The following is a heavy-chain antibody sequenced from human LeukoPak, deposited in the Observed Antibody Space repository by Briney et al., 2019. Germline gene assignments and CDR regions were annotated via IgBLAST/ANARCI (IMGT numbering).Heavy chain of an antibody. Sequence: SETLSLTCSVSGGSINSGDFHWSWVRQSPGKGLEWIGYINYRGSTDYNSSLKSRLIISVDTSKNHFSLKLNSVTAADTAVYYCASLRGYYNYWGQGRLVIVSS. D-gene: IGHD3-22*01. V-gene: IGHV4-30-4*01. J-gene: IGHJ4*02. CDR2: INYRGST. CDR1: GGSINSGDFH. CDR3: ASLRGYYNY.